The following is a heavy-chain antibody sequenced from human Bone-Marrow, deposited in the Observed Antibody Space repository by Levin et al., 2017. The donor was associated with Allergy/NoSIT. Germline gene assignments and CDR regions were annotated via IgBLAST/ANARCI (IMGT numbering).Heavy chain of an antibody. CDR2: IKSKTDGGTT. J-gene: IGHJ6*02. D-gene: IGHD2-2*01. Sequence: GESLKISCAASGFTFSNAWMSWVRQAPGKGLEWVGRIKSKTDGGTTDYAAPVKGRFTISRDDSKNTLYLQMNSLKTEDTAVYYCTTGLRSSYCSSTSCYKWGYYYYYGMDVWGQGTTVTVSS. CDR3: TTGLRSSYCSSTSCYKWGYYYYYGMDV. V-gene: IGHV3-15*01. CDR1: GFTFSNAW.